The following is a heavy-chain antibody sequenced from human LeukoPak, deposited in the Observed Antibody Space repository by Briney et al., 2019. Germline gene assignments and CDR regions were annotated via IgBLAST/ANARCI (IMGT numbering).Heavy chain of an antibody. V-gene: IGHV1-3*01. Sequence: ASVKVSCKASGYTFTTYTIHWVRQAPGQRLEWMGWINAGNDNTKYSQKFQDRVTNTRDTSASTAYMELSSLRSEDTAVYYCASSRGYDVGGYFDYWGQGTLVTVSS. CDR3: ASSRGYDVGGYFDY. D-gene: IGHD5-12*01. CDR2: INAGNDNT. J-gene: IGHJ4*02. CDR1: GYTFTTYT.